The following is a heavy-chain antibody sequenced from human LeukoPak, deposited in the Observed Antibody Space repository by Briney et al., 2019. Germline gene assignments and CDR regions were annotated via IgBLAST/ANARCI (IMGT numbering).Heavy chain of an antibody. CDR1: GFTFSSYS. J-gene: IGHJ6*03. CDR3: AKGSGWEMSYYYYYMDV. CDR2: ISSSSSYI. V-gene: IGHV3-21*01. Sequence: GGSLRLSCAASGFTFSSYSMNWVRQAPGKGLEWVSSISSSSSYIYYADSVKGRFTIPRDNSKNTLYLQMNSLRAEDTAVYYCAKGSGWEMSYYYYYMDVWGKGTTVTISS. D-gene: IGHD1-26*01.